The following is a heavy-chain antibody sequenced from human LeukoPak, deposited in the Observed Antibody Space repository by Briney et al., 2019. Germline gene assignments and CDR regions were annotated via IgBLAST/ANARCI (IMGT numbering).Heavy chain of an antibody. Sequence: GGSLRLSCAASGFTFSSYEMNWLRQAPGEGLVWVTNNSSSSSSIYYEESVKGRFTISRDNAKNSLYLQMNSLRDEETAVHYCARRYSSSWFKPFDLWGQGTMVTVSS. J-gene: IGHJ3*01. CDR1: GFTFSSYE. D-gene: IGHD6-13*01. V-gene: IGHV3-48*03. CDR2: NSSSSSSI. CDR3: ARRYSSSWFKPFDL.